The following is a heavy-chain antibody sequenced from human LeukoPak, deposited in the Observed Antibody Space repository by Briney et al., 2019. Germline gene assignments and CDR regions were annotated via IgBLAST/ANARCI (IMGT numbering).Heavy chain of an antibody. D-gene: IGHD1-26*01. CDR3: ARGHYRGTYPLHWFDP. V-gene: IGHV4-59*01. CDR1: GGSISPYY. Sequence: SETLSLTCTVSGGSISPYYWTWIRQPPGKGLEYIGYIYYSGSTNYNPSLKSRVTISVDTSKNQFSLKLSSVTAADTAVYYCARGHYRGTYPLHWFDPWGQGTLVTVSS. J-gene: IGHJ5*02. CDR2: IYYSGST.